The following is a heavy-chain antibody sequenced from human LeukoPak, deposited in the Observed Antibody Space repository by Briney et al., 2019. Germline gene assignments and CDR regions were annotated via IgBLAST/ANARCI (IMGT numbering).Heavy chain of an antibody. CDR1: GFTFDDYT. CDR2: ISWDGGNT. Sequence: GGSLRLSCAASGFTFDDYTMHWVRQAPGKGLEWVSLISWDGGNTYYADSVKGRFTISRDNSKNSLYLQMNSLRTEDTALYYCAKAGGGIISLGSWPDYWGQGTLVTVSS. CDR3: AKAGGGIISLGSWPDY. J-gene: IGHJ4*02. D-gene: IGHD2-21*01. V-gene: IGHV3-43*01.